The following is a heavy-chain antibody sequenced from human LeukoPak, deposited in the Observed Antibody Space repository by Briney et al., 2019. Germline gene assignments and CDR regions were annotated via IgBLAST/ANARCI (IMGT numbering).Heavy chain of an antibody. CDR2: MNPNSGNT. Sequence: ASVKVSCKASGYTFTSYDINWVRQATGQGLEWMGWMNPNSGNTGYAQKFQGRVTMTRNTSISTAYMELSSLRSEDTVVYYCARGLYSSGWYGADYWGQGTLVTVSS. V-gene: IGHV1-8*01. CDR1: GYTFTSYD. D-gene: IGHD6-19*01. J-gene: IGHJ4*02. CDR3: ARGLYSSGWYGADY.